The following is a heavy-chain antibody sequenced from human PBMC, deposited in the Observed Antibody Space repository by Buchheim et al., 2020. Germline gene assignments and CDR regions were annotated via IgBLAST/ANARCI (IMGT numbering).Heavy chain of an antibody. Sequence: QVQLVQSGAEVKKPGSSVKVSCKASGGTFSSYAISWVRQAPGQGLEWMGGIIPIFGTANYAQKFQGRVTITADESTRTAEMELSSLRSEDTAVYYCARELGYCTNGVCYGVRFDPWGQGTL. D-gene: IGHD2-8*01. J-gene: IGHJ5*02. CDR1: GGTFSSYA. V-gene: IGHV1-69*01. CDR3: ARELGYCTNGVCYGVRFDP. CDR2: IIPIFGTA.